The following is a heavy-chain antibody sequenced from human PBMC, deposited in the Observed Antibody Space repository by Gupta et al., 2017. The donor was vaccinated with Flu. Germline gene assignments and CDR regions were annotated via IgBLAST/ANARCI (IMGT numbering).Heavy chain of an antibody. V-gene: IGHV3-74*01. CDR1: GFKFRSYT. J-gene: IGHJ5*02. D-gene: IGHD6-19*01. Sequence: EVQLVESGGGLVQPGGSLRLSCAASGFKFRSYTMQWVRQTPGKGLAWVSRMKSDGKTTYYVDAVKGRFTISRDNAKNTLYLQMNTLRAEDSAIYYCAREVYDGGWFPDLWGQGTLVTVSS. CDR2: MKSDGKTT. CDR3: AREVYDGGWFPDL.